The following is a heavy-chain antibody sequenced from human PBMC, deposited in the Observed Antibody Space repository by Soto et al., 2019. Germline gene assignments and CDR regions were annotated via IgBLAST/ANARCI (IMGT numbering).Heavy chain of an antibody. V-gene: IGHV4-34*01. CDR1: GGSFSGYY. Sequence: QVQLQQWGAGLLKPSETLSLTCVVYGGSFSGYYWSWIRQPPGKGLAWLGEINHSGSTNYNPSLKSRVTISVDTSKNQLSLKLSCVTAADTAVYYCARGALLWTLRYFQHWGQGTLVTVSS. J-gene: IGHJ1*01. D-gene: IGHD3-10*01. CDR2: INHSGST. CDR3: ARGALLWTLRYFQH.